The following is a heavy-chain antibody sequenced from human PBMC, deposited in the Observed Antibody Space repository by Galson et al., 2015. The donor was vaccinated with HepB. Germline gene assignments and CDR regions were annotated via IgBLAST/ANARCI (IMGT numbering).Heavy chain of an antibody. CDR1: GFTFSSYW. CDR2: INSDGSST. D-gene: IGHD2-15*01. J-gene: IGHJ6*02. V-gene: IGHV3-74*01. CDR3: ARVTCSGGSCPRRSYYYYYGMDV. Sequence: LRLSCAASGFTFSSYWMHWVRQAPGKGLVWVSRINSDGSSTSYADSVKGRFTISRDNAENTLYLQMNSLRAEDTAVYYCARVTCSGGSCPRRSYYYYYGMDVWGQGTTVTVSS.